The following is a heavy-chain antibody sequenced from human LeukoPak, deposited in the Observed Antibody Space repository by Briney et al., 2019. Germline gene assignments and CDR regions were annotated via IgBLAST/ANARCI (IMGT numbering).Heavy chain of an antibody. CDR1: GYTFTTSY. Sequence: ASVKVSCKAFGYTFTTSYLHWVRQATGQGLEWMGWMNPNSGNTGYAQKFQGRVTMTRNTSISTAYMELSSLRSEDTAVYYCARGLGVTKDNSWGQGTLVTVSS. J-gene: IGHJ4*02. CDR3: ARGLGVTKDNS. V-gene: IGHV1-8*02. D-gene: IGHD2-21*02. CDR2: MNPNSGNT.